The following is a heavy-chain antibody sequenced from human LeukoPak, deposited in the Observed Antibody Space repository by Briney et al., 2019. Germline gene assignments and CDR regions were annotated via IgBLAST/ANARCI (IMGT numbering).Heavy chain of an antibody. Sequence: PSQTLSLTCTVSDGSISSGDYYWSWIRQPPGKGLEWIGYVYYSGSTYYNPSLKSRVSISVAKNQVSLNLSSVTAADTAVYYCARTTYYDYVWGSYAPNGGFDYWGQGTLVTVSS. J-gene: IGHJ4*02. D-gene: IGHD3-16*01. CDR2: VYYSGST. CDR3: ARTTYYDYVWGSYAPNGGFDY. CDR1: DGSISSGDYY. V-gene: IGHV4-30-4*01.